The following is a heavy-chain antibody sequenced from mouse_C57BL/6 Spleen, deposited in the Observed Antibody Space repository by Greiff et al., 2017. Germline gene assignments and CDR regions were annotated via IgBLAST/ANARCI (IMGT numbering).Heavy chain of an antibody. J-gene: IGHJ3*01. CDR1: GYTFTSYW. CDR3: ARGTITTVVGAY. V-gene: IGHV1-55*01. Sequence: QVQLQQPGAELVKPGASVKMSCKASGYTFTSYWITWVKQRPGQGLEWIGDIYPGSGSTNYNEKFKSKATLTVDTSSSTAYMQLSSLTSEDSAVYYCARGTITTVVGAYWGQGTLVTVSA. CDR2: IYPGSGST. D-gene: IGHD1-1*01.